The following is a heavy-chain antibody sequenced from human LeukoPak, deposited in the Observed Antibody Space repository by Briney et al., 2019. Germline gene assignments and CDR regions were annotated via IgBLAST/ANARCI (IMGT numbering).Heavy chain of an antibody. CDR1: GGSISSGGYS. J-gene: IGHJ5*02. CDR2: IYHSGST. D-gene: IGHD6-13*01. Sequence: PSETLSLTCAVSGGSISSGGYSWSWIRQPPGRGLEWIGYIYHSGSTYYNPSLKSRVTISVDRSKNQFSLKLSSVTAADTAVYYCARNPPKQGFWFDPWGQGTLVTVSS. CDR3: ARNPPKQGFWFDP. V-gene: IGHV4-30-2*01.